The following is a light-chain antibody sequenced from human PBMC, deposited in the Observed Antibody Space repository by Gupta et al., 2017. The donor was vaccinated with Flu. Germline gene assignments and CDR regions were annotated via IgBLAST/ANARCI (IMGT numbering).Light chain of an antibody. CDR2: RTS. Sequence: EIQMTQSPSTLPASIGDSVTITCRASESITNWLAWYQRKPGRAPKLLIYRTSTLADGVPSRFSGSASGTDFTLAISSLQPDDFATYFCQQDNNYSLTFGRGTKVDT. V-gene: IGKV1-5*03. CDR3: QQDNNYSLT. CDR1: ESITNW. J-gene: IGKJ3*01.